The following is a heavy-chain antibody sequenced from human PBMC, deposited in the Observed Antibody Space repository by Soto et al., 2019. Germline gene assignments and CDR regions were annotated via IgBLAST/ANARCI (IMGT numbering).Heavy chain of an antibody. D-gene: IGHD3-9*01. CDR1: GYTFSSDD. J-gene: IGHJ4*02. V-gene: IGHV1-8*01. Sequence: ASVKVSCKASGYTFSSDDINWLRQATGQGLEWMGWMNPISGNTGYAQKFQGRVTMTRNTATSTAYMELSSLRSEDTAVYYCARSRLGYFDYWGQGSLVTVSS. CDR3: ARSRLGYFDY. CDR2: MNPISGNT.